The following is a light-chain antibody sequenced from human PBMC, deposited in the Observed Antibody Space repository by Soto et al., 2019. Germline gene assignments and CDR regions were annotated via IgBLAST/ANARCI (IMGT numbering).Light chain of an antibody. CDR1: QGISSW. CDR2: AAS. J-gene: IGKJ2*01. CDR3: HHAKSFPQT. V-gene: IGKV1-12*01. Sequence: DIHMTQSPSSVSASVGDRVTITCRASQGISSWLAWYQQKPGKAPKLLIYAASSLQSGVPSRFSGSGSGTDFTRTISSLQPEDFAAYNSHHAKSFPQTFGLGTNLESK.